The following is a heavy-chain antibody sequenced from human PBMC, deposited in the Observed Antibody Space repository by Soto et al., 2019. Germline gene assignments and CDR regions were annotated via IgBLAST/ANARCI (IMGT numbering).Heavy chain of an antibody. J-gene: IGHJ6*02. CDR1: VYTFTNYA. CDR2: INPASGHT. V-gene: IGHV1-3*01. Sequence: QVQLVQSGAEVKKTGASVKVSCKASVYTFTNYALHWVRQAPGQRPEWMGWINPASGHTKYSKRFQDRVTITRDTFVCIVYMQLSSLRSEDTSVYYCGRSVVGATREILYNDMDVWGQVTTVTVSS. D-gene: IGHD1-26*01. CDR3: GRSVVGATREILYNDMDV.